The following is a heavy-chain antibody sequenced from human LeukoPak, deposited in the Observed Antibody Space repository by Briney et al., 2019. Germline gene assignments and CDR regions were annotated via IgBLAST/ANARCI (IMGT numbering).Heavy chain of an antibody. Sequence: PGGSLRLSCAASGFTFSSYAMSWVRQAPGKGLEWVSTMSGNGGSTYYADSVKGRFTISRDNSENTLYLHMNSLKAEDTAVYYCARDRALLWFGEYDYWGQGTLVTVSS. D-gene: IGHD3-10*01. CDR1: GFTFSSYA. CDR3: ARDRALLWFGEYDY. V-gene: IGHV3-23*01. CDR2: MSGNGGST. J-gene: IGHJ4*02.